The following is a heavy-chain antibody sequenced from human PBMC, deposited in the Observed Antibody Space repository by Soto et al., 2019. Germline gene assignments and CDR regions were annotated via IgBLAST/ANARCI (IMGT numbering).Heavy chain of an antibody. CDR1: GYTFTTYG. D-gene: IGHD2-2*02. Sequence: QVQLVQSGAEVKKPGASVKVSCKASGYTFTTYGISWVRQAPGQGLEWMGWISAYNGNTNYAQKLQGRVTMTTDTSTSTAYMELRSLRSDDTAVYYCARERCSSTSCYKGPFYYYGMDVWGQGTTVPVSS. CDR3: ARERCSSTSCYKGPFYYYGMDV. J-gene: IGHJ6*02. CDR2: ISAYNGNT. V-gene: IGHV1-18*01.